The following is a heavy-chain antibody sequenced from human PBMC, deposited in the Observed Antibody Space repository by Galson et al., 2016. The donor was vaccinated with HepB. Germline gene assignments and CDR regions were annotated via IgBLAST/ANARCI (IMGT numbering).Heavy chain of an antibody. V-gene: IGHV3-23*01. CDR3: VKTPGYSTGWYGMDV. CDR1: GFIFSNYA. CDR2: ISGSGDST. J-gene: IGHJ6*04. D-gene: IGHD6-19*01. Sequence: SLRLSCAASGFIFSNYAMTWVRQAPGEGLEWVSVISGSGDSTYYADSVKGRFTISRDNFKSTLSLQMNSLRAEDTAVYYCVKTPGYSTGWYGMDVWGKGTTVTVSS.